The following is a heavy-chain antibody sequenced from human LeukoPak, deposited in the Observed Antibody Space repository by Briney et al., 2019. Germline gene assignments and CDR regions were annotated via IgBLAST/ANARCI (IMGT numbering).Heavy chain of an antibody. CDR1: GFTFSTYG. V-gene: IGHV3-30*02. CDR2: IRYDGNNK. J-gene: IGHJ4*02. Sequence: GGSLRRSCAASGFTFSTYGMHRVRQAPGKGLEWVAFIRYDGNNKYYADSGKGRFTISRDNSKNPLYLQMNSLRAEDTAVYYCAKDMFSDLSLGVQGDYWGQGPLVPVSS. CDR3: AKDMFSDLSLGVQGDY. D-gene: IGHD3-10*02.